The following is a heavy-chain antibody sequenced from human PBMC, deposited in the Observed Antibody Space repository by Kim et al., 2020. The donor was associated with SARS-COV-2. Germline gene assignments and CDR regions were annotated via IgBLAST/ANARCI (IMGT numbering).Heavy chain of an antibody. CDR2: IIPIFGTA. Sequence: SVKVSCKASGGTFSSYAISWVRQAPGQGLEWMGGIIPIFGTANYAQKFQGRVTITADESTSTAYMELSSLRSEDTAVYYCARVGSSSWLTHMGAFDIWGQGTMVTVSS. D-gene: IGHD6-13*01. CDR1: GGTFSSYA. V-gene: IGHV1-69*13. CDR3: ARVGSSSWLTHMGAFDI. J-gene: IGHJ3*02.